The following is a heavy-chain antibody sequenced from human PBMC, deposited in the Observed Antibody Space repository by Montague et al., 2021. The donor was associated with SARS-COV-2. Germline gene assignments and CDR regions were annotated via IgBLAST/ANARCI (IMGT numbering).Heavy chain of an antibody. CDR2: ISSSGSTI. CDR1: GFTFSNYE. CDR3: ARDRGYGGFYYYGMDV. V-gene: IGHV3-48*03. D-gene: IGHD4-23*01. Sequence: SLRLSCAASGFTFSNYEMNWVRQAPGKGLEWVLYISSSGSTIYYADSVKGRFTIPRDNAQNSLYLQMNSLRAEDTGVYYCARDRGYGGFYYYGMDVWGQGTPVTVSS. J-gene: IGHJ6*02.